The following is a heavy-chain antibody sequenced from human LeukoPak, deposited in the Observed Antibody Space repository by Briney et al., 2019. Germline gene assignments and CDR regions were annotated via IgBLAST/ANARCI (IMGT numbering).Heavy chain of an antibody. D-gene: IGHD3-10*01. Sequence: ASVKVSCKASGYTFTGYYMHWVRQAPGQGLEWMGWINPNSGGTNYAQKFQGRVTMTRDTSINTAYMDLNRLKPDDTAMYYCARDRVSHVRGILRGVFDYWGQGPLITVSS. CDR1: GYTFTGYY. CDR2: INPNSGGT. J-gene: IGHJ4*02. CDR3: ARDRVSHVRGILRGVFDY. V-gene: IGHV1-2*02.